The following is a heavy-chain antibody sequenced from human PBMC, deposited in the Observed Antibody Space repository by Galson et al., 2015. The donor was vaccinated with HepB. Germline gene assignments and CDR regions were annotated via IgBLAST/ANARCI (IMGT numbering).Heavy chain of an antibody. CDR2: ISAYNGNT. V-gene: IGHV1-18*04. CDR1: GYTFTSYG. Sequence: SVKVSCKASGYTFTSYGISWVRQAPGQGLEWMGWISAYNGNTNYAQKLQGRVTMTTDTSTSTAYMELRSLRSDDTAVYYCARVALGYCSGGSCDYYYYYGMDVWGQGTTVTVSS. CDR3: ARVALGYCSGGSCDYYYYYGMDV. J-gene: IGHJ6*02. D-gene: IGHD2-15*01.